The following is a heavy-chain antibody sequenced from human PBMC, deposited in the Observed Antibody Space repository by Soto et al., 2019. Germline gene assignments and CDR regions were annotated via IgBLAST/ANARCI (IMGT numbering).Heavy chain of an antibody. Sequence: VASVKVSCKVSGYTLTELSMHWVRQAPGKGLEWMGGFDTEDGETIYAQKFQGRVTMTEDTSTDTAYMELSSLRSEDTAVYYCATRSNYDSSGYYPIDYWGQGTLVTVSS. J-gene: IGHJ4*02. CDR1: GYTLTELS. CDR3: ATRSNYDSSGYYPIDY. D-gene: IGHD3-22*01. V-gene: IGHV1-24*01. CDR2: FDTEDGET.